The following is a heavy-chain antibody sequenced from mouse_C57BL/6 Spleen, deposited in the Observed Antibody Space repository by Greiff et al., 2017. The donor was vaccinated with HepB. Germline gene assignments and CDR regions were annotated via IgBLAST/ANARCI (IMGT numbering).Heavy chain of an antibody. V-gene: IGHV1-82*01. CDR1: GYAFSSSW. Sequence: QVTLKESGPELVKPGASVKISCKASGYAFSSSWMNWVKQRPGKGLEWIGRIYPGDGDTNYNGKFKGKATLTADKSSSTAYMQLSSLTSEDSAVYFCARERNYYGSSYVSFAYWGQGTLVTVSA. CDR3: ARERNYYGSSYVSFAY. D-gene: IGHD1-1*01. J-gene: IGHJ3*01. CDR2: IYPGDGDT.